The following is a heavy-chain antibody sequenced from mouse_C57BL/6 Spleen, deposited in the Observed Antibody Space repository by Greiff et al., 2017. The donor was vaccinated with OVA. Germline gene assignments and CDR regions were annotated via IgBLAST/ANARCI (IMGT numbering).Heavy chain of an antibody. CDR1: GYAFSSYW. CDR2: IYPGDGDT. Sequence: QVQLQQSGPELVKPGASVKLSCKASGYAFSSYWMHWVKQRPGQGLEWIGRIYPGDGDTNYNGKFKGKATLTADKSSSTAYMQLSSLTSEDSAVYDCAGRSQIYDGYYYLDYWGQGTTLTVSS. D-gene: IGHD2-3*01. J-gene: IGHJ2*01. V-gene: IGHV1-82*01. CDR3: AGRSQIYDGYYYLDY.